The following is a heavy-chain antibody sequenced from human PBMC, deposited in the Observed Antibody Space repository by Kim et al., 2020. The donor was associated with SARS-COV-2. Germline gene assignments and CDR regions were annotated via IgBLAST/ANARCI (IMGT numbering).Heavy chain of an antibody. CDR2: IDPSDSYT. V-gene: IGHV5-10-1*01. D-gene: IGHD3-22*01. CDR3: ARQGYYYDSSGYYQDPYYYGMDV. CDR1: GYSFTSYW. Sequence: GESPKISCKGSGYSFTSYWISWVRQMPGKGLEWMGRIDPSDSYTNYSPSFQGHVTISADKSISTAYLQWSSLKASDTAMYYCARQGYYYDSSGYYQDPYYYGMDVWGQGTTVTVSS. J-gene: IGHJ6*02.